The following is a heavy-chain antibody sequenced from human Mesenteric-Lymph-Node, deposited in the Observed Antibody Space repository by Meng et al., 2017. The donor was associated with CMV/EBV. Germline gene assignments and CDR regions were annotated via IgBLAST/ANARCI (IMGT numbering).Heavy chain of an antibody. J-gene: IGHJ6*02. Sequence: YYWTWIRQPPGKGLEWIGEINHSGSTNHNSSLKSRVTISVDTSKNQFSLKLTSVTAADTAVYYCARGRVFGELSKRARYYKYYGLDVWGQGTTVTVSS. D-gene: IGHD3-10*02. V-gene: IGHV4-34*01. CDR2: INHSGST. CDR3: ARGRVFGELSKRARYYKYYGLDV. CDR1: YY.